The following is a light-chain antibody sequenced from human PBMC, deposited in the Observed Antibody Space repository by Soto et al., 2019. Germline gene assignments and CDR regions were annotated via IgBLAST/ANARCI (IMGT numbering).Light chain of an antibody. CDR2: SNN. J-gene: IGLJ2*01. CDR3: AAWDDSLNDHVV. Sequence: QLVLTQPPSASGTPGQRVTISCSGSNSNIESNTVNWYQQLPGTAPKLLIYSNNQRPSGVPDRFSGSKSGTSASLAISGLQSDDEADYYCAAWDDSLNDHVVFGGGTKLTVL. CDR1: NSNIESNT. V-gene: IGLV1-44*01.